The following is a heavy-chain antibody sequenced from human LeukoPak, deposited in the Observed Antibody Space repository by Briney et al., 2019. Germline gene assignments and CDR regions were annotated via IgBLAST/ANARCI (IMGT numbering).Heavy chain of an antibody. CDR2: INHSGST. V-gene: IGHV4-34*01. CDR3: ARGAPRSVPAQGEFDY. CDR1: GGSLSGHY. Sequence: SETLSLTCAVYGGSLSGHYWSWIRQPPGKGLEWIGEINHSGSTNYNPSLKSRVTISVDTSKNQFSLKLSSVTAADTAVYYCARGAPRSVPAQGEFDYWGQGTLVTVSS. D-gene: IGHD2-2*01. J-gene: IGHJ4*02.